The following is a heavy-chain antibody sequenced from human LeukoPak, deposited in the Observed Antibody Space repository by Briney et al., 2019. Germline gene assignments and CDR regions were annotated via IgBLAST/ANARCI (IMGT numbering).Heavy chain of an antibody. J-gene: IGHJ6*03. CDR2: INQDGSEK. Sequence: GGSLRLSCAASGFTFSSYWMSWVRQAPGKGLEWVANINQDGSEKYYVDSVKGRFTISRDNAKNSLYLQMNSLRAEDTAVYYCARERGSTYCSGGSCYSDYYYYMDVWGKGTTVTISS. CDR1: GFTFSSYW. CDR3: ARERGSTYCSGGSCYSDYYYYMDV. V-gene: IGHV3-7*01. D-gene: IGHD2-15*01.